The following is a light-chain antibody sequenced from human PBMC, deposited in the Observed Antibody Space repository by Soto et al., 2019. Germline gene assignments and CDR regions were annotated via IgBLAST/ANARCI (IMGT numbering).Light chain of an antibody. J-gene: IGKJ1*01. CDR2: DAS. CDR1: QSVGSTF. V-gene: IGKV3-20*01. CDR3: QHYGSSRT. Sequence: EIVLTQSPGTLSLSPGERATLSCRASQSVGSTFLAWYQQKPGQAPRLLIYDASSRATGIPDGFSGSGSGTDFTLTINRLEPEDFAVYYCQHYGSSRTFGQGTKVDIK.